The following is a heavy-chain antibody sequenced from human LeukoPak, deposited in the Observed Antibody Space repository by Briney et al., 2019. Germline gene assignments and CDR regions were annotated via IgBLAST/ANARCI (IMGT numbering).Heavy chain of an antibody. CDR3: ATSGSYHNWFDP. J-gene: IGHJ5*02. V-gene: IGHV4-30-4*07. Sequence: SETLSLTCTVSGYSISSGYYWSWIRQPPGKGLEWIGYIYYSGSTYYNPSLKSRVTISVDTSKNQFPLKLSSVTAADTALYYCATSGSYHNWFDPWGQGTLVTVSS. CDR2: IYYSGST. CDR1: GYSISSGYY. D-gene: IGHD1-26*01.